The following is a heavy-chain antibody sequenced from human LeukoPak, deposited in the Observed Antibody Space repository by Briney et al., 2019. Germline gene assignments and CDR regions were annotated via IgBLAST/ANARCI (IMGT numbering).Heavy chain of an antibody. J-gene: IGHJ6*03. CDR1: GGSISSYY. CDR3: AKLLLWFGVYYMDV. Sequence: PSETLSLTCNVSGGSISSYYWSWIRQPAGKGLEWIGRIYFSGNTNYNPSLKSRVTMSVDTSKNQFSLKLSSVTAADTAVYYCAKLLLWFGVYYMDVWGKGTTVTISS. V-gene: IGHV4-4*07. CDR2: IYFSGNT. D-gene: IGHD3-10*01.